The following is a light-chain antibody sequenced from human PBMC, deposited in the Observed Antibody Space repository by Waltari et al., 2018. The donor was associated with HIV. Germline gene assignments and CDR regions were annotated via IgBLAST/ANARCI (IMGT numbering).Light chain of an antibody. CDR3: CSYAGSYTVV. V-gene: IGLV2-11*01. CDR2: DVR. Sequence: QSALTQPRSVSGSPGQSVTISCTGTSSDVGGYNYVSWYQQHPGKAPKLMIYDVRKRPSGVPDRFSGSKSGNTAARAISGLQAEDEADYYCCSYAGSYTVVFGGGTKLTVL. CDR1: SSDVGGYNY. J-gene: IGLJ2*01.